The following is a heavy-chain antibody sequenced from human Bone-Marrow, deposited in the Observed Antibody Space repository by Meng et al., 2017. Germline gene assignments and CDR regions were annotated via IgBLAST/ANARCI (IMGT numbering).Heavy chain of an antibody. V-gene: IGHV4-34*01. CDR2: INHSGST. D-gene: IGHD3-10*01. CDR1: GGSFSGYY. J-gene: IGHJ3*02. Sequence: SETLSLTCAVYGGSFSGYYWSWIRQPPGKGLEWIGEINHSGSTNYNPSLKSRVTISVDTSKNQFSLKLSSVTAADTAVYYCARDVGYYGSGSYYHDAFDIWGQGTMVTVSS. CDR3: ARDVGYYGSGSYYHDAFDI.